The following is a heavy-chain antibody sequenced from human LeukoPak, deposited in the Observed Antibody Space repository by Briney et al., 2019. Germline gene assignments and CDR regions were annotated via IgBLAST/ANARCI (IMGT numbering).Heavy chain of an antibody. D-gene: IGHD3-9*01. V-gene: IGHV3-23*01. CDR3: AKDRAPKDILTGYWDY. Sequence: PGGSLRLSCAPSGFTFSNYAMSWVRQAPGKGLEWVSAISGSGGSTYYADSVKGRFTISRDNSKNTLYLQMNSLRAEDTAVYYCAKDRAPKDILTGYWDYWGQGTLVTVSS. CDR2: ISGSGGST. J-gene: IGHJ4*02. CDR1: GFTFSNYA.